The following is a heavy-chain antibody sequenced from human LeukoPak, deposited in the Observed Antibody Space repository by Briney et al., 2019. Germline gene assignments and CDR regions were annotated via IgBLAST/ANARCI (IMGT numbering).Heavy chain of an antibody. D-gene: IGHD1-26*01. CDR2: ISYDGSNK. Sequence: GGSLRLSCAASGFTFSSYGMHWVRQAPGKGLEWVAVISYDGSNKYYADSVKGRFTISRDNSKNTLYLQMNSLRAEDTAVYYCAKCLTVGGTGGWNWGQGTPVTISS. CDR1: GFTFSSYG. CDR3: AKCLTVGGTGGWN. V-gene: IGHV3-30*18. J-gene: IGHJ4*02.